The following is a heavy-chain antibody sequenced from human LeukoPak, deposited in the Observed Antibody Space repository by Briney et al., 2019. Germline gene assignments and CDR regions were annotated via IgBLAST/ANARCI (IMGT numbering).Heavy chain of an antibody. CDR2: ISSGGSTI. V-gene: IGHV3-48*02. J-gene: IGHJ4*02. Sequence: PGGSLRLSCAASGFTFSSYSMNWVRQAPGKGLEWVSYISSGGSTIYYADSVRGRFTISRGNAKKSLYLQMNSLRDEDTAVYYCVRGEATAVVPGCDYWGQGILVTVSS. CDR3: VRGEATAVVPGCDY. CDR1: GFTFSSYS. D-gene: IGHD5-18*01.